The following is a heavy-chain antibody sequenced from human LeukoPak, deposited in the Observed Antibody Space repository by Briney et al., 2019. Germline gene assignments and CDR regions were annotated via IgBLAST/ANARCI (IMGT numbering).Heavy chain of an antibody. CDR1: GFTFSDYY. V-gene: IGHV3-11*06. J-gene: IGHJ4*02. CDR2: ISSSSSYT. D-gene: IGHD6-19*01. Sequence: GGSLRLSCAASGFTFSDYYMSWIRQAPGKGPEWVSYISSSSSYTNYADSVKGRFTISRDNAKNSLYLQINSLRAEDTAVYYCAGGYSSGWYPLDYWGQGTLVTVSS. CDR3: AGGYSSGWYPLDY.